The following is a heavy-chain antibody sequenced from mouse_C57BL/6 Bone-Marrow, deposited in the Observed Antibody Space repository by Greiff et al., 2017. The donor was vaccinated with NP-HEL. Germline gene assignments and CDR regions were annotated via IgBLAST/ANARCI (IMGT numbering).Heavy chain of an antibody. CDR2: LDPSDSYT. V-gene: IGHV1-69*01. D-gene: IGHD3-2*02. CDR3: AREAQATPYAMDY. CDR1: GYTFTSYW. Sequence: QVQLQQPGAELVMPGASVKLSCKASGYTFTSYWMHWVKQRPGQGLEWIGELDPSDSYTNYNQKFKGKSTLTVDKSSSTAYMQLSSLTSEDSAVYYCAREAQATPYAMDYWGQGTSVTVSS. J-gene: IGHJ4*01.